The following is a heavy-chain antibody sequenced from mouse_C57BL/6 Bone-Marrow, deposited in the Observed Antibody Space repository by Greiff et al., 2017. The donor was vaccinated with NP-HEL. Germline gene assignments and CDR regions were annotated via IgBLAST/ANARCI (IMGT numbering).Heavy chain of an antibody. CDR3: ARQAYYSNYGYFDY. CDR1: GFTFSDYG. D-gene: IGHD2-5*01. J-gene: IGHJ2*01. Sequence: EVMLVESGGGLVQPGGSLKLSCAASGFTFSDYGMAWVRQAPRKGPEWVAFISNLAYSIYYADTVTGRFTISRENAKNTLYLEMSSLRSEDTAMYYCARQAYYSNYGYFDYWGQGTTLTVSS. V-gene: IGHV5-15*04. CDR2: ISNLAYSI.